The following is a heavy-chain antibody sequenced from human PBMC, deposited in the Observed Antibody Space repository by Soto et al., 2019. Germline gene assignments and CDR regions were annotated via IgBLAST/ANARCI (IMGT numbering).Heavy chain of an antibody. Sequence: SVKVSCKASGGTFSSYAISWVRQAPGQGLEWMGGIIPIFGTANYAQKFQGRVTITADESTSTAYMELGSLRSEDTAVYYCARDAGDYYDSSGYLGWGQGTLVTVSS. CDR1: GGTFSSYA. J-gene: IGHJ4*02. CDR3: ARDAGDYYDSSGYLG. V-gene: IGHV1-69*13. CDR2: IIPIFGTA. D-gene: IGHD3-22*01.